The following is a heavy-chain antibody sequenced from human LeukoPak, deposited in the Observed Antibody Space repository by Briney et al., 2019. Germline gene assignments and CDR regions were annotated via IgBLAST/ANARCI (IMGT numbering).Heavy chain of an antibody. Sequence: PSETLSLTCAVYGGSFSGYYWRWIRQPPGKGLEWIGEINHSGSTNYNPSLKSRVTISVDTSKNQFSLKLSSVTAADTAVYYCARGVNYYGSLPRDNYFDYWGQGTLVTVSS. J-gene: IGHJ4*02. CDR3: ARGVNYYGSLPRDNYFDY. CDR1: GGSFSGYY. CDR2: INHSGST. V-gene: IGHV4-34*01. D-gene: IGHD3-10*01.